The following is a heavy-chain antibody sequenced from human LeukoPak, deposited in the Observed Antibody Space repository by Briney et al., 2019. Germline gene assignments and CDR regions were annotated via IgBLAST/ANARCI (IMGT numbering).Heavy chain of an antibody. V-gene: IGHV1-2*02. CDR2: IYPKNGVT. CDR1: GYTFTTYY. Sequence: ASVKVSCKASGYTFTTYYMHWERQAPGQGLEWMGWIYPKNGVTNYAQKFQGRVTMTRDTSIGIVYMEMSRLRPDDTAVYYCVRENWYYDYWGQGTLVTVSS. CDR3: VRENWYYDY. J-gene: IGHJ4*02. D-gene: IGHD1-7*01.